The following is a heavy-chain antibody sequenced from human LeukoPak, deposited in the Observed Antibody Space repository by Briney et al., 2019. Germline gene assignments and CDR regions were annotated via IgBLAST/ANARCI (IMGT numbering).Heavy chain of an antibody. Sequence: SVKASCKASGGTFSSYTTSWVRHAPGQGLEWMGRIIPIFGTANDAQKFKGRVTITADKSTSTAYMELSSLRSEDTAVYYCARGYCSGGSCYSLDDYWGQGTLVTVSS. D-gene: IGHD2-15*01. CDR1: GGTFSSYT. CDR2: IIPIFGTA. J-gene: IGHJ4*02. CDR3: ARGYCSGGSCYSLDDY. V-gene: IGHV1-69*08.